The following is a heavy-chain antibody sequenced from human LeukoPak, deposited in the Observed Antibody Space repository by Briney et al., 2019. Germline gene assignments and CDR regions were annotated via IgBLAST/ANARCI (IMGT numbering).Heavy chain of an antibody. CDR3: AREWAWPADYGDSGAFDI. V-gene: IGHV4-30-4*01. CDR2: IYYSGST. D-gene: IGHD4-17*01. CDR1: GGSISSGDYY. J-gene: IGHJ3*02. Sequence: PSETLSLTCTVSGGSISSGDYYWSWIRQPPGKGLEWIGYIYYSGSTSYNPSLKSRVSISVDTSKNQFSLKLSSVTAADTAVYYCAREWAWPADYGDSGAFDIWGQGTMVTVSS.